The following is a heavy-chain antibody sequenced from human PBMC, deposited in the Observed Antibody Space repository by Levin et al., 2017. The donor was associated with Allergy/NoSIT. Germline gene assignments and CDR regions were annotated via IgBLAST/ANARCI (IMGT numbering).Heavy chain of an antibody. CDR1: GGTFSSYA. D-gene: IGHD4-17*01. Sequence: SVKVSCKASGGTFSSYAISWVRQAPGQGLEWMGRIIPILGIANYAQKFQGRVTITADKSTSTAYMELSSLRSEDTAVYYCARVDGDYYFDYWGQGTLVTVSS. V-gene: IGHV1-69*04. CDR2: IIPILGIA. CDR3: ARVDGDYYFDY. J-gene: IGHJ4*02.